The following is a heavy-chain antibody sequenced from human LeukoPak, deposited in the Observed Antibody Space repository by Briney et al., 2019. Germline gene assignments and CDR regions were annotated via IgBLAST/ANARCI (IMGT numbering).Heavy chain of an antibody. CDR1: GFTFDDYA. CDR2: ISWNSGSI. J-gene: IGHJ5*02. V-gene: IGHV3-9*01. D-gene: IGHD6-13*01. CDR3: AKVVYSSSWNWFDP. Sequence: GGSLRLSCAASGFTFDDYAMHWVRQAPGKGLEGVSGISWNSGSIGYADSVKGRFTISRDNAKNSLYLQMNSLRAEDTALYYCAKVVYSSSWNWFDPWGQGTLVTVSS.